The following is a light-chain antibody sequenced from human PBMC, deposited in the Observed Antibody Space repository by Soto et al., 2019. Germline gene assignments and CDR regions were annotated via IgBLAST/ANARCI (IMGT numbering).Light chain of an antibody. CDR2: EVV. V-gene: IGLV2-8*01. CDR1: KSDIGVYDF. CDR3: ATWDSILNAVV. Sequence: QSVLTQPPSASGSPGQSVTISCTGTKSDIGVYDFVSWYQHHPGKAPRLIIYEVVQRPSGVPDRFSGSKSGNTASLTVSGLQAADEADYFCATWDSILNAVVFGGGTKLTVL. J-gene: IGLJ2*01.